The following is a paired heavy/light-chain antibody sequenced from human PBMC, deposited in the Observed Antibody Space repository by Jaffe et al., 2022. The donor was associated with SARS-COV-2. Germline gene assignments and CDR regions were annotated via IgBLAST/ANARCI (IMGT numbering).Heavy chain of an antibody. J-gene: IGHJ3*02. Sequence: QITLKESGPTLVKPTQTLTLTCSLSGFSLSTSGVGVGWIRQPPGKALEWLALIYWDDDRRYSPSQKSRLTITKDTSKNQVVLTMTTMDPVDTAAYYCAHSRYYDGGYSFDIWGQGTMVTVSS. CDR1: GFSLSTSGVG. V-gene: IGHV2-5*02. CDR2: IYWDDDR. D-gene: IGHD3-22*01. CDR3: AHSRYYDGGYSFDI.
Light chain of an antibody. J-gene: IGLJ1*01. CDR3: SSYAGSNNPFV. CDR2: EVS. CDR1: SSDVGGYNY. V-gene: IGLV2-8*01. Sequence: QSALTQPPSASGSPGQSVTISCTGTSSDVGGYNYVSWYQQHPGKVPKLMIYEVSKRPSGVPDRFSGSKSGNTASLTVSGLQAEDEADYYCSSYAGSNNPFVFGTGTKVTVL.